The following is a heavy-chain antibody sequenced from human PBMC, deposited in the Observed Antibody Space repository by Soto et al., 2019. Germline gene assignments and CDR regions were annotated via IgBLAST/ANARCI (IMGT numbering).Heavy chain of an antibody. CDR2: IIPILGTA. CDR3: ARDRDDSTGYLSL. J-gene: IGHJ2*01. Sequence: QGQLVQSGPEVKSLGSSVKVSCKASGDTFRNYAFSWVRQAPGQGLEWMGGIIPILGTADYAQRFQGRVTITADESTVTAYLELNSLRPEVTAVYFCARDRDDSTGYLSLWGRGTLVTVSS. V-gene: IGHV1-69*11. D-gene: IGHD3-22*01. CDR1: GDTFRNYA.